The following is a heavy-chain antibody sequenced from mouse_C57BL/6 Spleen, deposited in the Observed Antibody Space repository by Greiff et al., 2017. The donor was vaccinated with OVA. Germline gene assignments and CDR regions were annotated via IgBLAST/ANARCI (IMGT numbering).Heavy chain of an antibody. Sequence: VQLQQSGPELVKPGASVKISCKASGYAFSSSWMNWVKQRPGQGLEWIGRIYPGDGDTNYNGKFKGKATLTADKSSSTAYMQLSSLTSEDSAVYFCARADYYGYYFDYWGQGTTLTVSS. CDR3: ARADYYGYYFDY. V-gene: IGHV1-82*01. J-gene: IGHJ2*01. CDR2: IYPGDGDT. D-gene: IGHD1-2*01. CDR1: GYAFSSSW.